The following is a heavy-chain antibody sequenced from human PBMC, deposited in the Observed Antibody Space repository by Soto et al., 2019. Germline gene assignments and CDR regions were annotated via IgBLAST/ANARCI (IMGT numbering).Heavy chain of an antibody. CDR3: VRDRDLDRHMVHGDF. J-gene: IGHJ4*01. Sequence: PGRSLRLSCEASGFSVRGYSMNWVRQSPGKGLEWLAYITIITGNIVYADSVKGRFTISSDSAKNSVYLQLNSLRDEDTAVYFCVRDRDLDRHMVHGDFWGQGTLVTV. V-gene: IGHV3-48*02. CDR1: GFSVRGYS. D-gene: IGHD5-18*01. CDR2: ITIITGNI.